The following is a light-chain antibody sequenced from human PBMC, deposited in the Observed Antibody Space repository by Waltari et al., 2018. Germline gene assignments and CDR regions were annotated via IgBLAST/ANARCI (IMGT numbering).Light chain of an antibody. CDR1: QGISSH. J-gene: IGKJ4*01. V-gene: IGKV1-17*01. Sequence: DIQMSQSPSSLSASIGDRVTITCRASQGISSHLNWYQQKPGKAPNLLIYYTDILPSGVPSRFSGTGSGTQFTLTISSLQPEDFATYYCQQANSYPLTFGGGTKVEVK. CDR2: YTD. CDR3: QQANSYPLT.